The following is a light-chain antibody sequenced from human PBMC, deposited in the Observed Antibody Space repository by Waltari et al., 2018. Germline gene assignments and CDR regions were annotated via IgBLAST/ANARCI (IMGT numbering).Light chain of an antibody. V-gene: IGKV1-39*01. CDR1: QDISSY. J-gene: IGKJ4*01. CDR2: YTN. CDR3: QQYHTLPLT. Sequence: DIQMTQSPYSLSASVGDRVAITCRASQDISSYLNWYQQKPGKAPRLLIYYTNHLESGVPSRFTGIGSGIDFTLFISSLQPDDFATYYCQQYHTLPLTFGGGTKVDIK.